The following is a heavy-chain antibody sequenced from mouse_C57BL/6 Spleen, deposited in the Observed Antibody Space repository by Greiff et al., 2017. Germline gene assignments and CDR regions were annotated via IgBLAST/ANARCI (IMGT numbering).Heavy chain of an antibody. CDR1: GYTFTSYW. Sequence: EVQLQQSGAELVRPGASVKLSCKTSGYTFTSYWMHWVKQRPGPGLEWIGAIYPGNSDTSYNQKFKGKAKLTAVTSASTAYMELSSLTNEDSAVYYCTREFWFAYWGQGTLVTVSA. J-gene: IGHJ3*01. V-gene: IGHV1-5*01. CDR3: TREFWFAY. CDR2: IYPGNSDT.